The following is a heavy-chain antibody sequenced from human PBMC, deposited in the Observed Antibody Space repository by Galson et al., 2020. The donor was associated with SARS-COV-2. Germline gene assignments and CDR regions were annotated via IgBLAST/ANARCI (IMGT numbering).Heavy chain of an antibody. D-gene: IGHD3-10*01. Sequence: GGSLRLSCAASGFTVSSNSMTWVRQAPGKGLEWVSVIYSDSSTYYGDFGKGRFTISRDNSKNTLFLQMNSLKVDDTAVYYCARVLQETYYYGSANYRFDPWGQGTLVTVSS. CDR1: GFTVSSNS. J-gene: IGHJ5*02. CDR3: ARVLQETYYYGSANYRFDP. CDR2: IYSDSST. V-gene: IGHV3-53*01.